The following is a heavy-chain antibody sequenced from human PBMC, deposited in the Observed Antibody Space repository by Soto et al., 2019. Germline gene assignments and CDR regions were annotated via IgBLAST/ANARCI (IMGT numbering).Heavy chain of an antibody. CDR2: IFPSGTT. CDR1: GGSLSGATYS. V-gene: IGHV4-30-2*01. J-gene: IGHJ4*02. Sequence: SETLSLTCGVSGGSLSGATYSWNWIRQPPGKGLEWIGYIFPSGTTYYNPYLKSRVTISIDVSKNQFSLSLRSLTAADTAVNYCARSREFDYWSQGTLVTVSS. CDR3: ARSREFDY.